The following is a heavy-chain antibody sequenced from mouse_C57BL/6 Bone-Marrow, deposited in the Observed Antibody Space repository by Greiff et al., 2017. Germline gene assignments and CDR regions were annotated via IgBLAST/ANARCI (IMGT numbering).Heavy chain of an antibody. CDR3: AKQAYGNCFAY. Sequence: QVQLKESGPGLVAPSQSLSITCTVSGFSLTSYGVSWVRQPPGKGLEWLGVICGDGSTNYHSALISRLSISKANSKSQGFLKLNSLQTEDTVTYYCAKQAYGNCFAYWGQGTLVTVSA. J-gene: IGHJ3*01. D-gene: IGHD2-1*01. V-gene: IGHV2-3*01. CDR2: ICGDGST. CDR1: GFSLTSYG.